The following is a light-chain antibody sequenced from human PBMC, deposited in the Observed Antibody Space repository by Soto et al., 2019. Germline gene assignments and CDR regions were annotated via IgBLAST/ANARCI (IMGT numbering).Light chain of an antibody. J-gene: IGLJ1*01. V-gene: IGLV2-23*01. Sequence: QSVLTQPASVSGSPGQSVTISCTGTSSDFGSYKFVSGYQHQPGKVPKVIIYETSKRPSGVSDRFSGSKSGNTASLTISGLQAEDEADYYCFSFTSTNTHVFGSGTKLTVL. CDR1: SSDFGSYKF. CDR2: ETS. CDR3: FSFTSTNTHV.